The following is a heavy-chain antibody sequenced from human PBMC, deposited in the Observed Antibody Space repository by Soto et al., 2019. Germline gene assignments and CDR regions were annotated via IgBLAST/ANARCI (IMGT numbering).Heavy chain of an antibody. CDR2: IYYSGST. D-gene: IGHD2-21*02. J-gene: IGHJ5*02. CDR1: GGSISSYY. Sequence: SEILPLTWTVSGGSISSYYWSWIRQPPGKGLEWIGYIYYSGSTNYNPSLKSRVTISVDTSKNQFSLKLSSVTAADTAVYYCARGSDYWFDPWGQGTLVTVSS. V-gene: IGHV4-59*01. CDR3: ARGSDYWFDP.